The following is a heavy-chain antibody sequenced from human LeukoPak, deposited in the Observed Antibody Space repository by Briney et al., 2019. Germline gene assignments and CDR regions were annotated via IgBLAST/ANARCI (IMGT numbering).Heavy chain of an antibody. CDR1: GGSISSSSYY. J-gene: IGHJ4*02. CDR3: ARGPVSYGYGKPFDY. Sequence: SETLSLTCTVSGGSISSSSYYWGWIRQPPGKGLEWIGSIHYSGSTNYNPSLKSRVTISVDTSKNQFSLKLSSVTAADTAVYYCARGPVSYGYGKPFDYWGQGTLVTVSS. CDR2: IHYSGST. V-gene: IGHV4-39*07. D-gene: IGHD5-18*01.